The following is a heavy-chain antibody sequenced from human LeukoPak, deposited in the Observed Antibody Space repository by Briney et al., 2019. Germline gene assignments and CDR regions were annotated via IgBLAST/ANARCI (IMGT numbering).Heavy chain of an antibody. CDR2: INKDGSTI. Sequence: GGSLRLSCAASGYTFSGYWMHWVRQAPGKGLVWVSRINKDGSTITYTDSVRGRFTMSRDNAQNTLSLEMKSLRVEDTAVYYCVRGGTSGSGDYWGQGNLVTVSA. D-gene: IGHD3-10*01. CDR3: VRGGTSGSGDY. J-gene: IGHJ4*02. CDR1: GYTFSGYW. V-gene: IGHV3-74*01.